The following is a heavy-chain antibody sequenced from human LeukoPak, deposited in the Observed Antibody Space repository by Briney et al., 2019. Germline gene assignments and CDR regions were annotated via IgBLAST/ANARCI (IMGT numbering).Heavy chain of an antibody. D-gene: IGHD6-13*01. CDR2: ITWNSGSI. CDR1: GFTFDDYA. CDR3: VKGSAYSSSWYVD. J-gene: IGHJ4*02. V-gene: IGHV3-9*01. Sequence: PGGSLRLSCAASGFTFDDYAMHWVRRAPGKGLEWVSGITWNSGSIGYADSVKGRFTISRDNAKNSLYLQINSLRPEDTALYYCVKGSAYSSSWYVDWGQGTLVTVSS.